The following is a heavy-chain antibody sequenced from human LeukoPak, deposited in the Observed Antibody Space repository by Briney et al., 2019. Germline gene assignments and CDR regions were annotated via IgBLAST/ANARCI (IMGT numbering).Heavy chain of an antibody. V-gene: IGHV1-18*04. CDR3: ARDLSALAAGYY. D-gene: IGHD6-13*01. J-gene: IGHJ4*02. Sequence: ASVKVSCKASGYTFTSYGISWVRQAPGQGLEWLGWISAYSGNTNYAQKLQGRVTMTTDTSTSTACMELRRLRSDDTAVYYCARDLSALAAGYYRGQGTLVTISS. CDR2: ISAYSGNT. CDR1: GYTFTSYG.